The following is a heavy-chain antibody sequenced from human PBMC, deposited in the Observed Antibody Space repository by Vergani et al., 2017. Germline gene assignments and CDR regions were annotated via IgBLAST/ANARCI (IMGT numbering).Heavy chain of an antibody. CDR1: GFTFSHYS. V-gene: IGHV3-21*01. D-gene: IGHD5-12*01. CDR2: ISGNNDDV. CDR3: ANSPWAYRGYDPLGY. Sequence: EVQMVESGGGLVKPGGSLRLSCVASGFTFSHYSMNWVRQAPGKGLEWVSSISGNNDDVYYADSVKGRFTISRDNAKNTLYLQMNSLRTEDTAVYYCANSPWAYRGYDPLGYWGPGTLVTVSS. J-gene: IGHJ4*02.